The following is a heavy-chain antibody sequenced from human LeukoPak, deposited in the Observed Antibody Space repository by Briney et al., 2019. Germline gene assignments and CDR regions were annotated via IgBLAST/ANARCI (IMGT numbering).Heavy chain of an antibody. CDR3: ARAQGRYCSSTSCYQGGWFDP. CDR2: INPNSGGT. Sequence: ASVKVSCKASGYTFTGYYMHWVRQAPGQGLEWMGWINPNSGGTNYAQKFQGRVTMTRDTSISTAYMELSRLRSDDTAVYYCARAQGRYCSSTSCYQGGWFDPWGQGTLVTVSS. V-gene: IGHV1-2*02. CDR1: GYTFTGYY. J-gene: IGHJ5*02. D-gene: IGHD2-2*01.